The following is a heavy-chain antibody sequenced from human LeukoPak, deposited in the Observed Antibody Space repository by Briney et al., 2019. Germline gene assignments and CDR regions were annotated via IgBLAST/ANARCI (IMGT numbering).Heavy chain of an antibody. V-gene: IGHV4-61*01. CDR3: ARGGFDY. CDR1: GGSISSSSYY. Sequence: SETLSLICTVSGGSISSSSYYWSWIRQPPGKGLEWIGYIYYSGSTNYNPSLKSRVTISVDTSKNQFSLKLSSVTAADTAVYYCARGGFDYWGQGTLVTVSS. CDR2: IYYSGST. J-gene: IGHJ4*02.